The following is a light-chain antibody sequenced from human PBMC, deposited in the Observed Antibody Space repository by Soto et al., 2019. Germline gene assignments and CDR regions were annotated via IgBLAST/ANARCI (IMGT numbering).Light chain of an antibody. CDR2: GNS. V-gene: IGLV1-40*01. Sequence: QSVLTQPPSVSGAPGQRVTISCTGSSSNIGAGYDVHWYQQLPGTAPKLLIYGNSNRPSGVPDRFSGSKSGTSASLAITGLQYEAEGDYRCQSYDSSLGVVFGGGTKLTVL. J-gene: IGLJ2*01. CDR3: QSYDSSLGVV. CDR1: SSNIGAGYD.